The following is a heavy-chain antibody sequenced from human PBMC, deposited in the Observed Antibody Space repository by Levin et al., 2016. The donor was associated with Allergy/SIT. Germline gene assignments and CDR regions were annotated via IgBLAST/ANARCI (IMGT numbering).Heavy chain of an antibody. CDR2: IYYSGST. D-gene: IGHD6-13*01. V-gene: IGHV4-31*02. CDR3: ARMPVIAAAAFDY. Sequence: RQAPGKGLEWIGYIYYSGSTYYNPSLKSRVTISVDTSKNQFSLKLSSVTAADTAVYYCARMPVIAAAAFDYWGQGTLVTVSS. J-gene: IGHJ4*02.